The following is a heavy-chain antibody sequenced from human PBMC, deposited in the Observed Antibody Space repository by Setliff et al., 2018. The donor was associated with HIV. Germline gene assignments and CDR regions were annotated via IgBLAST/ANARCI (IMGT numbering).Heavy chain of an antibody. J-gene: IGHJ4*02. D-gene: IGHD2-21*01. CDR2: IWYDGSNK. V-gene: IGHV3-33*08. CDR3: SGEFGSPPDLYY. CDR1: GFTFKTSA. Sequence: GESLKISCTASGFTFKTSALHWVRQAPGKGLEWVAVIWYDGSNKYYADSVKGRFTISRDNSKNTLYLQMNSLRAEDTAVYYCSGEFGSPPDLYYWGQGTLVTVSS.